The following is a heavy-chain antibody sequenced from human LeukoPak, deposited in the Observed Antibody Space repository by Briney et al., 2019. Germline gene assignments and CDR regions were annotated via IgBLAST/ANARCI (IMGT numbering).Heavy chain of an antibody. J-gene: IGHJ4*02. CDR1: GFTFSNAW. CDR2: IKSKVNGETT. CDR3: ASLMGDRTIYDY. Sequence: GGSLRLSCAASGFTFSNAWMSWVRQAPGKGLEWVGRIKSKVNGETTDYAAPVKGRFTISRDDSKNTLYLQMDSLKVEDTAVYYCASLMGDRTIYDYWGQGILVTVSS. V-gene: IGHV3-15*01. D-gene: IGHD2-8*01.